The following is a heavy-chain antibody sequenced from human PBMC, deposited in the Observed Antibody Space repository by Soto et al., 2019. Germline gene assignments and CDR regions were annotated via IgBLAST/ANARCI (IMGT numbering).Heavy chain of an antibody. Sequence: QVQLVQSGAEVKKPGASVKVSCKASGYTFTSYGISWVRQAPGQGLEWMGWISAYNGDTNYAQKLQGRGTMTTDTATSKAYMELRRLRSDDTAVYYCARYLWTDHCSCTSCYLNWFDPWGQGTLVTVSS. CDR2: ISAYNGDT. J-gene: IGHJ5*02. CDR1: GYTFTSYG. D-gene: IGHD2-2*01. CDR3: ARYLWTDHCSCTSCYLNWFDP. V-gene: IGHV1-18*01.